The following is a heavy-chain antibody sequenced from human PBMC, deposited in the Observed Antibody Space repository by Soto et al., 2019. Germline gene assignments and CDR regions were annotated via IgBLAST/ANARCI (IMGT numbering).Heavy chain of an antibody. CDR1: GGSISSYY. CDR3: ARTLLYCSGGSCYSFYYYGMDV. D-gene: IGHD2-15*01. CDR2: IYYSGST. Sequence: SETLSLTCTVSGGSISSYYWSWIRQPPGKGLEWIGYIYYSGSTNYNPSLKSRVTISVDTSKNQFSLKLSSVTAADTAVYYCARTLLYCSGGSCYSFYYYGMDVWGQGTTVTVSS. J-gene: IGHJ6*02. V-gene: IGHV4-59*01.